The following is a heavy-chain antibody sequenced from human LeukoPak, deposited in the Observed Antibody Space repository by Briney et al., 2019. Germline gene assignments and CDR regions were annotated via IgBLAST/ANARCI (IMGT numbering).Heavy chain of an antibody. V-gene: IGHV3-21*01. CDR3: ATAPADYGSGGYYGY. CDR1: GFTFSSYS. D-gene: IGHD3-10*01. J-gene: IGHJ4*02. CDR2: ISSSSSYI. Sequence: PGGSLRLSCAASGFTFSSYSMNWVRQAPGKGLEWVSSISSSSSYIYYADSVKGRFTISRDNAKNSLYLQMNSLRAEDTAVYYCATAPADYGSGGYYGYWGQGTLVTVSS.